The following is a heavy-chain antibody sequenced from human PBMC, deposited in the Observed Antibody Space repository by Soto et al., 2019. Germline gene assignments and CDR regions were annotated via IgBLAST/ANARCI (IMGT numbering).Heavy chain of an antibody. V-gene: IGHV3-7*01. D-gene: IGHD5-18*01. Sequence: EVQLVESGGDLVQPGGSLRLSCAASGFTFSTSWMTWVRQAPGRGLEWVANIRKDGSVVHYAGSVKGRFTISRDNAKNSLYLQMSSLRAEDTAVYFCARDMSTADGDLFYEAFDIWGQGTVVTVSS. CDR3: ARDMSTADGDLFYEAFDI. J-gene: IGHJ3*02. CDR2: IRKDGSVV. CDR1: GFTFSTSW.